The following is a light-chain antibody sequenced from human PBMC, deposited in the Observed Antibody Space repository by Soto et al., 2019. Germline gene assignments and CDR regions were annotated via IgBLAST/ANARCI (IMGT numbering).Light chain of an antibody. CDR2: SNN. CDR1: SSNIGRHG. Sequence: QSVLTQPPSASGTPGQRVTIFCSGSSSNIGRHGVNWYQHLPGAAPKLLIYSNNQRPSGVPDRFSGSTSGTSVSLTISGLQSEDEADYYCATWDDSLNGVVFGGGTKVTVL. V-gene: IGLV1-44*01. CDR3: ATWDDSLNGVV. J-gene: IGLJ2*01.